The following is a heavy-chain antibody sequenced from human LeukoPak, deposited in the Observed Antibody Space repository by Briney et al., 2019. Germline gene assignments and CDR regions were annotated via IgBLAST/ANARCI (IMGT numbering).Heavy chain of an antibody. J-gene: IGHJ4*02. V-gene: IGHV3-7*01. D-gene: IGHD6-19*01. CDR2: IKQDGSEK. Sequence: GGSLRLSCAASGFTFSSYWMSWVRQAPGKGLEWVANIKQDGSEKYYVDSVKGRFTISRDNAKNSLYPQMNSLRAEDTAVYYCARAGQWLVRGNFDYWGQGTLVTVSS. CDR1: GFTFSSYW. CDR3: ARAGQWLVRGNFDY.